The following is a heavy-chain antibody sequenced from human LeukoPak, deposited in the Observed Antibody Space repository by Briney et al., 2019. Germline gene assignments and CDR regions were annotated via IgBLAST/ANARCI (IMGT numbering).Heavy chain of an antibody. CDR3: ARVDYSSSAENYYYYHMDV. V-gene: IGHV4-39*01. J-gene: IGHJ6*03. Sequence: SETLSLTCTVSGGSISSSNYYWGWIRQPPGKGLEWIGNIYYSGSTYYNPSLKSGVIMSVDTSENQFSLKVSSVTAADTAVYYCARVDYSSSAENYYYYHMDVWGKGTTVTVSS. CDR1: GGSISSSNYY. D-gene: IGHD6-6*01. CDR2: IYYSGST.